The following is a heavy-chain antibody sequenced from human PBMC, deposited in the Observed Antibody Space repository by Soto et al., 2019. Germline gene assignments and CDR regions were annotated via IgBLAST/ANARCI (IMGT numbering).Heavy chain of an antibody. D-gene: IGHD3-10*01. CDR3: ARGRASGSYYLLDY. CDR2: INPNSGNI. Sequence: ASVKVSCKASGNTFTSYDINWVRQATGHGLEWMGWINPNSGNIGYAQKFQGRITMTRDTAISTAYMEVSRLRSDDTAVYYCARGRASGSYYLLDYWGQGTLVTVS. CDR1: GNTFTSYD. J-gene: IGHJ4*02. V-gene: IGHV1-8*01.